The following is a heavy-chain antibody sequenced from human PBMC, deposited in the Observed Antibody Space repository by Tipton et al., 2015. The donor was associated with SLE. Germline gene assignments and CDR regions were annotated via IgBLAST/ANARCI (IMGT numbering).Heavy chain of an antibody. CDR1: GGSISSGDYY. CDR2: IHYSGST. J-gene: IGHJ4*02. D-gene: IGHD2-15*01. Sequence: GLVKPSGTLSLTCTVSGGSISSGDYYWSWIRQPPGQGLEWIGNIHYSGSTYYTPSLKSRVTISVDTSKNQVSLKLSSVTAADTAVYYCARYYCSGGSCYKYYFDYWGQGTLVTVSS. V-gene: IGHV4-30-4*01. CDR3: ARYYCSGGSCYKYYFDY.